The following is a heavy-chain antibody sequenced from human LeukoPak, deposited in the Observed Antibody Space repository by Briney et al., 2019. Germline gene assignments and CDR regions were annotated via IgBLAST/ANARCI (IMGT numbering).Heavy chain of an antibody. CDR1: GGSVSSGSYY. CDR3: ARDPGPHWFDP. V-gene: IGHV4-61*01. J-gene: IGHJ5*02. CDR2: IYYSGST. Sequence: SETLSLTCTVSGGSVSSGSYYWSWIREPPGKGLEWIGYIYYSGSTNYNPSLKSRVTISVDTSKNQFSLKLSSVTAADTAVYYCARDPGPHWFDPWGRGTLVTVSS.